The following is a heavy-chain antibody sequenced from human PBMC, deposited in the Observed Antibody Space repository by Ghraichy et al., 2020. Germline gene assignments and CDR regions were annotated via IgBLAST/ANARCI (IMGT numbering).Heavy chain of an antibody. CDR2: INHNDGTT. J-gene: IGHJ4*02. CDR1: GFRFTNYA. Sequence: GGSLRLSCAASGFRFTNYAMTWVRQAPGKGLEWVSTINHNDGTTYYADSVRGRFTISRDTSKSTLYLQMNSLRADDTARYYCAKRGGSDGWGFFDTWGQGTLVTVSS. D-gene: IGHD1-26*01. V-gene: IGHV3-23*01. CDR3: AKRGGSDGWGFFDT.